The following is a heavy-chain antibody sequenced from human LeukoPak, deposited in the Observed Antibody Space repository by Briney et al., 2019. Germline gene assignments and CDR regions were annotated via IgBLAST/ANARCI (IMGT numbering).Heavy chain of an antibody. V-gene: IGHV1-69*04. Sequence: SVKVSCKASGGTFSSYAISWVRQAPGQGLEWMGRIIPILGVANYAQKFQGRVTITADKSTSTAYMELSSLRSEDTAVYYCARVWGCSSTSCYHYYYGMDVWGQGTTVTVSS. CDR3: ARVWGCSSTSCYHYYYGMDV. CDR1: GGTFSSYA. J-gene: IGHJ6*02. D-gene: IGHD2-2*01. CDR2: IIPILGVA.